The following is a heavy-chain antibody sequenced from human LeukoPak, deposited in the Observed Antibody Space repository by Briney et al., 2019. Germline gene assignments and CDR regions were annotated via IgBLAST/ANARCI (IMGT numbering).Heavy chain of an antibody. J-gene: IGHJ4*02. V-gene: IGHV1-24*01. CDR1: GYTLTELS. CDR2: FDPEDGET. CDR3: ARDDYGDPYYFDY. D-gene: IGHD4-17*01. Sequence: SVKVSFKVSGYTLTELSMHWVRQAPGKGLEWMGGFDPEDGETIYAQKFQGRVTMTEDTSTDTAYMELSSLRSEDTAVYYCARDDYGDPYYFDYWGQGTLVTVSS.